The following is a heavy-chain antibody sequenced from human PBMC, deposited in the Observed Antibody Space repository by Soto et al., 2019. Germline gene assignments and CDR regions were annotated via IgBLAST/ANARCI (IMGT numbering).Heavy chain of an antibody. CDR3: ARANVVVPAAMPNWFEP. CDR1: YGSISSYY. D-gene: IGHD2-2*01. Sequence: PSQTLSHTCTVSYGSISSYYWSWIVQTPFKGLEWIGYIYYSGSTNYNPSLKSRVTISVDTSKNQFSLKLSSVTAADTAVYYCARANVVVPAAMPNWFEPWGQGTLVTVSS. J-gene: IGHJ5*02. CDR2: IYYSGST. V-gene: IGHV4-59*01.